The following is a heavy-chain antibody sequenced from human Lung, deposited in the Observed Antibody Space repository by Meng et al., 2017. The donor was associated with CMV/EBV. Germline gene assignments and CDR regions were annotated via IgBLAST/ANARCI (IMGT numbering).Heavy chain of an antibody. CDR2: VYYSGTT. CDR1: GGSFSSYY. V-gene: IGHV4-59*01. J-gene: IGHJ6*02. CDR3: ARGNYYYGLDV. Sequence: SXTLSLXCTISGGSFSSYYCSWIRQSPGKGLEWIGYVYYSGTTNYNPTFKSRIYISIDTSKNQFSLELSSATAADTAVYYCARGNYYYGLDVWGQGTPVTVSS.